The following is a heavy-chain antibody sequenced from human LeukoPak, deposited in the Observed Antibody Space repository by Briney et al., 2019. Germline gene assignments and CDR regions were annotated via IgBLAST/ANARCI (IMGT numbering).Heavy chain of an antibody. CDR3: ARDRSLACDH. CDR1: GFTFSTYW. J-gene: IGHJ4*02. D-gene: IGHD1-26*01. V-gene: IGHV3-7*03. CDR2: INQDGNDK. Sequence: GGSLRLSCADSGFTFSTYWMTWVRQAPGKGLEWVANINQDGNDKYYVDSVKGRFTISRDNAKNSLYLQMNSLRVEDTAVYYCARDRSLACDHWGQGTLVTVSS.